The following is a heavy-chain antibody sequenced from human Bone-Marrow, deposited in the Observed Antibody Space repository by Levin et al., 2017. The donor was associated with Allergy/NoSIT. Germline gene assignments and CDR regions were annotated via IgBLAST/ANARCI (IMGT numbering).Heavy chain of an antibody. V-gene: IGHV3-30-3*01. CDR2: ISYDGSNK. CDR3: ARDLHDAFDI. Sequence: LSLTCAASGFTFSSYAMHWVRQAPGKGLEWVAVISYDGSNKYYADSVKGRFTISRDNSKNTLYLQMNSLRAEDTAVYYCARDLHDAFDIWGQGTMVTVSS. J-gene: IGHJ3*02. CDR1: GFTFSSYA.